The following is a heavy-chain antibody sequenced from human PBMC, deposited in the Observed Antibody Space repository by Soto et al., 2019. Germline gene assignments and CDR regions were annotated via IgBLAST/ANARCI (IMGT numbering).Heavy chain of an antibody. D-gene: IGHD1-1*01. J-gene: IGHJ4*02. CDR3: ARPRTTATTKGYDY. V-gene: IGHV1-69*01. CDR1: GGPFSSYP. CDR2: IIPIFGIV. Sequence: QVQLVQSGAEVQKPGSSVKVSCKASGGPFSSYPLTWVRQAPGQGLGWMGGIIPIFGIVNSAQKFQGRVSITADESTSTAYMELSSLTSEDTAVYYCARPRTTATTKGYDYWGQGTLVTVSS.